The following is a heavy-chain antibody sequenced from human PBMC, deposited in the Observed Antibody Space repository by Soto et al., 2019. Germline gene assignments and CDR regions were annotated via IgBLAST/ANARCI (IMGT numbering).Heavy chain of an antibody. D-gene: IGHD3-10*01. CDR1: GASMSEYF. V-gene: IGHV4-59*01. CDR2: IYYLGST. CDR3: ARDGYDGSGSPYPAF. Sequence: PSETLSLSCTVSGASMSEYFWSWIRQSPGKGRERTGYIYYLGSTDYNPSLKSRVTISVDTSKRQFSLRLTSVTAADTAVYYCARDGYDGSGSPYPAFWGPGTQVTVS. J-gene: IGHJ4*02.